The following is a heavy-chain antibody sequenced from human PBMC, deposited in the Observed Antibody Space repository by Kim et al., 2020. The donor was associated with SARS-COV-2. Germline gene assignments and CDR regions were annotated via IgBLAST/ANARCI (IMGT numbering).Heavy chain of an antibody. CDR3: AREFGGMGGNHYFDY. CDR1: GYSISSGYL. V-gene: IGHV4-38-2*02. Sequence: SETLSLTCTVSGYSISSGYLWGWIRQPPGKGLEWIGSIYHSGSTYYNPSLKSRVTISVDTTKNQFSLKLSSVTAADTAVYYCAREFGGMGGNHYFDYWGQGTLVAVSP. CDR2: IYHSGST. D-gene: IGHD3-16*01. J-gene: IGHJ4*02.